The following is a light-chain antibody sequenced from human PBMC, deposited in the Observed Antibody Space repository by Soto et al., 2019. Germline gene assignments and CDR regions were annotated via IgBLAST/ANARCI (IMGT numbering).Light chain of an antibody. CDR2: DDN. CDR1: NIGSKS. J-gene: IGLJ3*02. Sequence: SSVLTQPPAVSVAPGQRARITCGGKNIGSKSVHWYQQKPGQAPLLVVYDDNERPSGIPERFSGSNSGNSASLTISRVEAGDEADYFCHVWDSNSDQVFGGGTKLTVL. V-gene: IGLV3-21*02. CDR3: HVWDSNSDQV.